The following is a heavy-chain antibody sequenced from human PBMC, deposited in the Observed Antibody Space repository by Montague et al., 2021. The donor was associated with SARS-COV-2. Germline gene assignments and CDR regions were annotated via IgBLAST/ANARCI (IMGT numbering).Heavy chain of an antibody. CDR3: ARTDGFNLLGFDS. D-gene: IGHD5-24*01. CDR1: GFSLTTGGMY. J-gene: IGHJ4*02. V-gene: IGHV2-70*11. CDR2: IDWDDDK. Sequence: PALVKPTQTLTLTCTFSGFSLTTGGMYVSWIRQPPGKALEWLARIDWDDDKYYSASLKTRLTISKDTSKNQVVLTTTDLDPLDTGTYYCARTDGFNLLGFDSWGQGTPVAVSS.